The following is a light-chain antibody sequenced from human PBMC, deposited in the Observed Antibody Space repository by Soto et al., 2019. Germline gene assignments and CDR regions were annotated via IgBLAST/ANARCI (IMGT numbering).Light chain of an antibody. Sequence: DIHMTQSPSTLPASVGDRVTITCRASQSIGSELAWYQQKPGKAPKLLIYDASSLESGVPSRFSGSGSGTEFTLTISSLQPDDFATYYCQQYNSYSRAFGQGTRLEIK. J-gene: IGKJ5*01. CDR2: DAS. V-gene: IGKV1-5*01. CDR3: QQYNSYSRA. CDR1: QSIGSE.